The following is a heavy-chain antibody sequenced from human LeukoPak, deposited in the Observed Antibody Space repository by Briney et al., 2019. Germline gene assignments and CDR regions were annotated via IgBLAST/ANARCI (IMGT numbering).Heavy chain of an antibody. CDR1: GFTFSSYW. J-gene: IGHJ4*02. D-gene: IGHD1-26*01. CDR3: ARRRYSGSSQHFDY. Sequence: GGSLRLSCAASGFTFSSYWMSWVRQAPGKGLEWVANIKQDGSEKYYVDSVKGRFTISRDNAKNSLYLQMNSPRAEDTAVYYCARRRYSGSSQHFDYWGQGTLVTVSS. V-gene: IGHV3-7*01. CDR2: IKQDGSEK.